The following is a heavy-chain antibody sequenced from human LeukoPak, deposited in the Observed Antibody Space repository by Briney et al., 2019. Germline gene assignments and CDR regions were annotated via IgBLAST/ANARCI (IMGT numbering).Heavy chain of an antibody. CDR2: ISYDGSIK. Sequence: SGGSLRLSCAASGFTFSSYGMHWVRQAPGKGLEWVADISYDGSIKYYADSVKVRFTISRDNSKNTLYLQLNSLRAEDTAVYYCAKDVAYCDSSGTLDYWGQGTLVTVSS. CDR1: GFTFSSYG. J-gene: IGHJ4*02. CDR3: AKDVAYCDSSGTLDY. V-gene: IGHV3-30*18. D-gene: IGHD3-22*01.